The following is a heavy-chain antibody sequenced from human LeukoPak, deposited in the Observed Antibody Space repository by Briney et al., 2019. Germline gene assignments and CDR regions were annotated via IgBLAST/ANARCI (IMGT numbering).Heavy chain of an antibody. CDR3: ARHEDRNWYFDH. CDR2: IYYSGST. V-gene: IGHV4-39*01. J-gene: IGHJ4*02. CDR1: GGSISSSYYY. D-gene: IGHD1-1*01. Sequence: SETLSLTCTVSGGSISSSYYYWGWIRQPPGKGLEWIGTIYYSGSTYYNPTIQSRVTISVDTSKNQFSLKLSSVTAPDTAVYYCARHEDRNWYFDHWGQGTLVTVSS.